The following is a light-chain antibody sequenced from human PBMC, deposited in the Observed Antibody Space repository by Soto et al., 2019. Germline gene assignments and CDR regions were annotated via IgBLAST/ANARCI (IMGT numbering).Light chain of an antibody. CDR2: DAS. CDR3: QQHDNVPT. V-gene: IGKV1-33*01. CDR1: QDIKNY. J-gene: IGKJ5*01. Sequence: EIVLTQFPSTLSLSPGDRATITCQASQDIKNYLNWFQQKPGKAPKLLIYDASNLQTGVPSRFSGSGSGTDFILIISRLQPEDIATYYCQQHDNVPTFGQGTRLEIK.